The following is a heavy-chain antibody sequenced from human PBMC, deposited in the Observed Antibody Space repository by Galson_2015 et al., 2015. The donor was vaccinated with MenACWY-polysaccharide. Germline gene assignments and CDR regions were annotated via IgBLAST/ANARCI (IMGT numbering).Heavy chain of an antibody. Sequence: SLRLSCAASGFTFSTYWMHWVRHAPGKGLVWVSRIKSDGSSTNYADPVKGRFTISRDNAKNTLYLQMNSLRAEDTALYYCARGYSAYDWGQGTLVTVSA. D-gene: IGHD5-12*01. CDR1: GFTFSTYW. J-gene: IGHJ4*02. CDR3: ARGYSAYD. V-gene: IGHV3-74*01. CDR2: IKSDGSST.